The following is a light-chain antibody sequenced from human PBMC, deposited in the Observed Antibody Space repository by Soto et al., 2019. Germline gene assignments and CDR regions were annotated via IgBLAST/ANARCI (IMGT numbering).Light chain of an antibody. CDR3: CSYTRTSNHYF. Sequence: QSALTQPASVSGSPGQSITISCTGTSSDIGGYDYVSWYQQRPGKAPKLMIYEVRYRPSGVSNRFSGSKSGNTASLTISGLQAEDEAVHYCCSYTRTSNHYFSGSGTKVTVL. CDR2: EVR. J-gene: IGLJ1*01. V-gene: IGLV2-14*01. CDR1: SSDIGGYDY.